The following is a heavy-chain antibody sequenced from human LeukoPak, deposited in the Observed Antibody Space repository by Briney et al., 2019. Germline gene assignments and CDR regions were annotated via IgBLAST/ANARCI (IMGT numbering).Heavy chain of an antibody. CDR1: GGSIRSSTYY. D-gene: IGHD2-15*01. Sequence: PSETLSLTCTVSGGSIRSSTYYWGWIRQPPGKGLEWIGSLYYSGTTYYNPSLKSRVTISVDTSKNQFSLKLSSVTAADTAVYYCATVVAATRDNWFDPWGQGTLVTVSS. V-gene: IGHV4-39*07. J-gene: IGHJ5*02. CDR2: LYYSGTT. CDR3: ATVVAATRDNWFDP.